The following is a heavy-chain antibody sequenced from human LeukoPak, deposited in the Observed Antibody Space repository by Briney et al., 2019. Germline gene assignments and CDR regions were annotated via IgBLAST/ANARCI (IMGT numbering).Heavy chain of an antibody. CDR1: GGPISTSGYY. D-gene: IGHD2-2*02. J-gene: IGHJ4*02. Sequence: SETLSLTCTVSGGPISTSGYYWGWTRQPPGKGLQWIGSIYYSGNTYYNPSLKSRVTISVDTSKNQFSLKVNTVTAAETAVYYCGRSSIVVIPAAIPTEDVVRPDYFDYWGQGTLVTVSS. CDR2: IYYSGNT. CDR3: GRSSIVVIPAAIPTEDVVRPDYFDY. V-gene: IGHV4-39*01.